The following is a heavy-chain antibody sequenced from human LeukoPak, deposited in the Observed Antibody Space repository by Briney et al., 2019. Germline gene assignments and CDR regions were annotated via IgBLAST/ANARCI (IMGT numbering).Heavy chain of an antibody. Sequence: SETLSLTCAVYGGSFSVYYWSWIRQPPGKGLEWIGEINHSGSTNYNPSLKSRVTISVDTSKNQFSLKLSSVTAADTAVYYCAIGLDEGLVHIRPFDYGGQGTLVTVSS. J-gene: IGHJ4*02. V-gene: IGHV4-34*01. CDR2: INHSGST. D-gene: IGHD1-1*01. CDR1: GGSFSVYY. CDR3: AIGLDEGLVHIRPFDY.